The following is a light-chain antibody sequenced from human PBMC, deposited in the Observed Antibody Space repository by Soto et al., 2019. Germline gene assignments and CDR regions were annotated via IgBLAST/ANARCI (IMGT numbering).Light chain of an antibody. CDR1: QDIRID. CDR2: ATS. J-gene: IGKJ2*01. Sequence: AIQMTQSPSSLSASIGDRVTITCRASQDIRIDLAWYQQRPGKAPNLLIYATSYLQRGVPSRFSGSESGPDFTLTISSLQPEDFATYYCLQDYRYPRTCGQGTKLE. CDR3: LQDYRYPRT. V-gene: IGKV1-6*01.